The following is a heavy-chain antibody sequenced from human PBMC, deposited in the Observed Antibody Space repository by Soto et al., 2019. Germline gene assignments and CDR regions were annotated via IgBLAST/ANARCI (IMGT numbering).Heavy chain of an antibody. V-gene: IGHV1-3*01. CDR1: GYTFTDYA. J-gene: IGHJ4*02. D-gene: IGHD1-7*01. Sequence: QVHLVQSRAEVKKPGASVRVSCKASGYTFTDYAIHWVRQAPGQSLEWLGWINAGTGNTKYSQKFQGRVTITRDTSASTAYMDLTSLTSEDTAVYFCVRDRNYADHWAQGTLVTVSS. CDR3: VRDRNYADH. CDR2: INAGTGNT.